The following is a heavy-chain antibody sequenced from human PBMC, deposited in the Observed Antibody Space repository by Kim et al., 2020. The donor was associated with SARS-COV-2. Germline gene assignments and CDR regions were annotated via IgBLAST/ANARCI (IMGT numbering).Heavy chain of an antibody. CDR3: AKDIEGSSSRGFDY. Sequence: GGSLRLSCAASGFTFSSYAMRWVRQAPGKGLEWVSAISGSGGSTYYADSVKGRFTISRDNSKNTLYLQMNSLRAEDTAVYYCAKDIEGSSSRGFDYWGQGTLVTVSS. V-gene: IGHV3-23*01. J-gene: IGHJ4*02. CDR2: ISGSGGST. CDR1: GFTFSSYA. D-gene: IGHD6-13*01.